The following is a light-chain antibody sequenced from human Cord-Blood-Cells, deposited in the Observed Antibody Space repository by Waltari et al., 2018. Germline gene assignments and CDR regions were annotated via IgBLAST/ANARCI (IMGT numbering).Light chain of an antibody. J-gene: IGLJ3*02. V-gene: IGLV2-14*01. CDR1: SSDARGYTN. CDR3: SSYTRSSTPWV. Sequence: QSALTQPPSVSGSPGQSITISCTGTSSDARGYTNVPWYQQHPGKAPILMIYDVSNRPSGFSNRVSGSRSGNTASLTISGLQAEDEADYYCSSYTRSSTPWVFGGGTKLTVL. CDR2: DVS.